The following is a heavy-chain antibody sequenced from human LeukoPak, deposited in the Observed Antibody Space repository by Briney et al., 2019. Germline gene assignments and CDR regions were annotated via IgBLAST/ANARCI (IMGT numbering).Heavy chain of an antibody. CDR3: ARAIWGAFDI. Sequence: GGSLRLSCVASGFTLRNYAMTWVRQAPGKGLEWVSSLSGGDYAQYADSVKGRFTISRDFSKNSLYLQMNSLRAEDTAVYYCARAIWGAFDIWGQGTMVTVSS. CDR2: LSGGDYA. J-gene: IGHJ3*02. D-gene: IGHD7-27*01. V-gene: IGHV3-23*01. CDR1: GFTLRNYA.